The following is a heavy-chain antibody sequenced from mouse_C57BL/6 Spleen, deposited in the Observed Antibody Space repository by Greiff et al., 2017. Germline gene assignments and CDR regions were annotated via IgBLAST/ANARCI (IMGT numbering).Heavy chain of an antibody. Sequence: QVQLQQPGAELVKPGASVKLSCKASGYTFTSYWMHWVKQRPGQGLEWIGMIHPNSGSTNYNEKFKSKATLTVDKSSSTDYMQLSSVTSEDYAVYYCSRWAFTTVVDYWGQGTTLTVSS. J-gene: IGHJ2*01. D-gene: IGHD1-1*01. CDR1: GYTFTSYW. V-gene: IGHV1-64*01. CDR3: SRWAFTTVVDY. CDR2: IHPNSGST.